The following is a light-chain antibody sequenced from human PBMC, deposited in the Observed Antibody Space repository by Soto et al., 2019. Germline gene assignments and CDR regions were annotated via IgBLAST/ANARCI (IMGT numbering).Light chain of an antibody. CDR2: GAS. Sequence: ESVLTQSAGTLSLSPGERATLSCRASQSVSGSYLAWYQQKPGQAPRLLIYGASSRATGIPDRFSGSGSGTDFTLTISRLEPEDFAVYYCQQYGSSPLFTFGPGTKVDIK. V-gene: IGKV3-20*01. CDR3: QQYGSSPLFT. CDR1: QSVSGSY. J-gene: IGKJ3*01.